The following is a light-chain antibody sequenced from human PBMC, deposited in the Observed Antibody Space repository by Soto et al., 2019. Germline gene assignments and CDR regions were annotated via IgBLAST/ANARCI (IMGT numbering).Light chain of an antibody. CDR3: QQYGSSPLIT. CDR2: GAS. Sequence: EIVLTQSPATLSLSPVERASLPCMASHSISTNLAWYQQKPGQAPRLLIYGASSRATGIPDRFSGSGSGTDFTLTISRLEPEDFAVYYCQQYGSSPLITFGQGTRLEIK. CDR1: HSISTN. J-gene: IGKJ5*01. V-gene: IGKV3-20*01.